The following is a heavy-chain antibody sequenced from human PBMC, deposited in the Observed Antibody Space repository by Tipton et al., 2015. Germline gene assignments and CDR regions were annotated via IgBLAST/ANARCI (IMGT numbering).Heavy chain of an antibody. CDR3: VRGGTAAGTLDY. Sequence: SLRLSCAASGFTFDDYGMHWVRQAPGKGLEWVSGISWNSGSIGYADSVNGRFTISRDNSKNILSLQMNSLRAEDTALYYCVRGGTAAGTLDYWGQGTLVTVSS. J-gene: IGHJ4*02. CDR2: ISWNSGSI. D-gene: IGHD6-25*01. CDR1: GFTFDDYG. V-gene: IGHV3-9*01.